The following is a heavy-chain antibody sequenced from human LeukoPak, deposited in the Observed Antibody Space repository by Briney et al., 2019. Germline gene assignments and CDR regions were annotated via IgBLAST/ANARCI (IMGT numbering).Heavy chain of an antibody. D-gene: IGHD3-22*01. CDR3: ARDRARTYYYDSSGYYVGSAFDI. Sequence: GGSLRHSCAASGFTFSSYYMYWVRQAPGKGLEWVSSISSSSSYIYYADSVKGRFTISRDNAKNSLYLQMNSLRAEDTAVYYCARDRARTYYYDSSGYYVGSAFDIWGQGTMVTVSS. CDR2: ISSSSSYI. CDR1: GFTFSSYY. V-gene: IGHV3-21*01. J-gene: IGHJ3*02.